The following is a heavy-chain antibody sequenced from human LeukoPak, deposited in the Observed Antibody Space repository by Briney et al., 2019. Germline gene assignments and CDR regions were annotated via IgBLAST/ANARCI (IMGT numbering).Heavy chain of an antibody. V-gene: IGHV3-9*03. CDR1: GFTFDDYD. CDR2: ISWNSGSI. CDR3: AKDMRRLAAAGTSFDI. Sequence: PGGSLRLSCAASGFTFDDYDMHWVRQAPGKGLEWVSGISWNSGSIGYADSVKGGFTISRDNAKNSLYLQMNSLRAEDMALYYCAKDMRRLAAAGTSFDIWGQGTMVTVSS. J-gene: IGHJ3*02. D-gene: IGHD6-13*01.